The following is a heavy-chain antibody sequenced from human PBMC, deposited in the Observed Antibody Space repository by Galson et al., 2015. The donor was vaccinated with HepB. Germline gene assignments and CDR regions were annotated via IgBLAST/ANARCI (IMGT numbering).Heavy chain of an antibody. V-gene: IGHV3-21*01. Sequence: SLRLSCAASGFTFSNYNMNWVRQAPGKGLKWVSSISSSSSYIYYADSVKGRFTISRDNAKNSLYLQMNSLRAEDTAVYYCARDLYNGGYDWVWDYWGQGTLVTVSS. J-gene: IGHJ4*02. CDR2: ISSSSSYI. CDR1: GFTFSNYN. D-gene: IGHD5-12*01. CDR3: ARDLYNGGYDWVWDY.